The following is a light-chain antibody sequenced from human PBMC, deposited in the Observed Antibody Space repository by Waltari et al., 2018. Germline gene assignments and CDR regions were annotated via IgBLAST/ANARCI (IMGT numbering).Light chain of an antibody. CDR2: DAS. J-gene: IGKJ2*01. CDR1: QSVSRNY. CDR3: QHYDNFPHT. V-gene: IGKV3D-20*01. Sequence: EIVLTHSPATLSLSLGERATLSCGPSQSVSRNYLPWYQQKPGLAPRPLISDASFSATGIPDRFSGSGSGTDFTFTISRLEPEDFAVYYCQHYDNFPHTFGQGTKLEIK.